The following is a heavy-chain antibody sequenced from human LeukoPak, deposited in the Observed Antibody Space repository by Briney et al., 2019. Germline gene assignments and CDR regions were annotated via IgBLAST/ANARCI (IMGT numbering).Heavy chain of an antibody. Sequence: SETLSLTCTVSRGSISSYYWSWIRQPPGKGLEWIGYIYYSGSTNYNPSLKSRVTISVDTSKNQFSLKLSSVTAADTAVYYCARGGYDILTGYVPFDYWGQGTLVTVSS. J-gene: IGHJ4*02. D-gene: IGHD3-9*01. CDR2: IYYSGST. V-gene: IGHV4-59*01. CDR1: RGSISSYY. CDR3: ARGGYDILTGYVPFDY.